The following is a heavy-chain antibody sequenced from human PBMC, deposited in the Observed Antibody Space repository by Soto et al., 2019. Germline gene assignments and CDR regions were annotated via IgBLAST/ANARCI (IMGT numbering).Heavy chain of an antibody. V-gene: IGHV1-69*13. Sequence: SVKVSCKASGGTFSSYAISWVRQAPGQGLEWMGGIIPIFGTANYAQKFQGRVTITADESTSTAYMELSSLRSEDTAVYYCARDMYSSGSHDAFDIWGQGTMVTVSS. CDR2: IIPIFGTA. J-gene: IGHJ3*02. D-gene: IGHD6-19*01. CDR1: GGTFSSYA. CDR3: ARDMYSSGSHDAFDI.